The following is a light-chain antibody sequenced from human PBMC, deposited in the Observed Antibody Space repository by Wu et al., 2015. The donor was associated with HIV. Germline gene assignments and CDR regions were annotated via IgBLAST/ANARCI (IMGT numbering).Light chain of an antibody. Sequence: EIVLTQSPGTLSLSPGERATLSCRASQSVSSSYLAWYQQRPGQAPRLLIYGTSSRATGISDRFSGSGSGTDFTLTISRLEPEDFAMYYCQQFGSSPLYTFGQGTNLEIK. CDR1: QSVSSSY. V-gene: IGKV3-20*01. CDR2: GTS. J-gene: IGKJ2*01. CDR3: QQFGSSPLYT.